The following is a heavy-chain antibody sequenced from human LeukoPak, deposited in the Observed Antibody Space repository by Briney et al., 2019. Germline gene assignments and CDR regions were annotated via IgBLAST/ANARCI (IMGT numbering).Heavy chain of an antibody. V-gene: IGHV3-23*01. Sequence: GGSLRLSCVASGFTFSSYAMSWVRQAPGKGLEWVSAISGSGGSTYYADSVKGRFTIYRDNSKNTLYLKMNSLRAEDTAVYYCAKVDGYCSGGSCYPVDYWGQGTLVTVSS. D-gene: IGHD2-15*01. J-gene: IGHJ4*02. CDR3: AKVDGYCSGGSCYPVDY. CDR2: ISGSGGST. CDR1: GFTFSSYA.